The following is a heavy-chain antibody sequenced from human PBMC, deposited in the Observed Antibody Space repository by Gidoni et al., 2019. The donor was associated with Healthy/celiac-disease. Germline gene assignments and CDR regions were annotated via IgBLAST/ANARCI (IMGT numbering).Heavy chain of an antibody. V-gene: IGHV4-34*01. CDR1: GGSFSGYY. Sequence: QVQLQQWGAGLLKPSETLSLTCAVYGGSFSGYYWSWIRQPPGKGLEWIGEINHSGSTNYNPSLKSRVTISVDTSKNQFSLKLSSVTAADTAVYYCARGYIPRLLVTATVGGRRSYYFDYWGQGTLVTVSS. CDR2: INHSGST. CDR3: ARGYIPRLLVTATVGGRRSYYFDY. J-gene: IGHJ4*02. D-gene: IGHD3-10*01.